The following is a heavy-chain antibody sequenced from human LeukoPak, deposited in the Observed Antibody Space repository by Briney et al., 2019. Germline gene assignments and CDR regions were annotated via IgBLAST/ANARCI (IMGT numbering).Heavy chain of an antibody. CDR3: ARNSGSYLYYFDY. Sequence: GASVKVSCKASGYTFTSYYMHWVRQAPGQGLEWMGIINPSGGSTSYAQKFQGRVTMTRDTSISTAYMELSRLRSDDTAVYYCARNSGSYLYYFDYWGQGTLVTVSS. CDR1: GYTFTSYY. D-gene: IGHD1-26*01. J-gene: IGHJ4*02. CDR2: INPSGGST. V-gene: IGHV1-46*01.